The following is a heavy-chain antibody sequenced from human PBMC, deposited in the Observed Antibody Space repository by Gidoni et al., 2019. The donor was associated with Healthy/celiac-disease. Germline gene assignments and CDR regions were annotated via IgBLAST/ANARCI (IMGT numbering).Heavy chain of an antibody. CDR2: INAGNGNT. D-gene: IGHD1-26*01. J-gene: IGHJ5*02. Sequence: QVQLVQSGAEVKKPGASVKDSCKASGYTFTSYAMHWVRQAPGQRLEWMGWINAGNGNTKYSQKFQGRVTLTRDTSASTAYMELSSLRSEDTAVYYCARVPLKRWDGGWFDPWGQGTLVTVSS. CDR3: ARVPLKRWDGGWFDP. CDR1: GYTFTSYA. V-gene: IGHV1-3*01.